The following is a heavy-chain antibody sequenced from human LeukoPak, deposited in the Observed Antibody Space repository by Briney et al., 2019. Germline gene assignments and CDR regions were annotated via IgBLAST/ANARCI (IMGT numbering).Heavy chain of an antibody. J-gene: IGHJ5*02. CDR2: INHSGST. D-gene: IGHD2-15*01. Sequence: PSETLSLTCAVYGGSFSGYYWNWIRQPPGKGLEWIGEINHSGSTNYNPSLKSRVTISVDTSKNQFSLKLSSVTAADTAVYYCARGQVVAAFDPWGQGTLVTVSS. CDR3: ARGQVVAAFDP. V-gene: IGHV4-34*01. CDR1: GGSFSGYY.